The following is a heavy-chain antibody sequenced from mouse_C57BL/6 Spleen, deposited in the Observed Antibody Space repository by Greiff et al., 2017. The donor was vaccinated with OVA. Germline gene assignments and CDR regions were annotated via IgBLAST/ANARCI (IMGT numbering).Heavy chain of an antibody. D-gene: IGHD1-1*01. J-gene: IGHJ1*03. CDR2: IDPSDSYT. CDR3: ARGRFITTDRGYFDV. Sequence: VQLQQPGAELVMPGASVKLSCKASGYTFTSYWMHWVKQRPGQGLEWIGEIDPSDSYTNSNQKFKGKSTLTVDKSSSTAYMQLSSLTSEDSAVYYCARGRFITTDRGYFDVWGTGTTVTVSS. V-gene: IGHV1-69*01. CDR1: GYTFTSYW.